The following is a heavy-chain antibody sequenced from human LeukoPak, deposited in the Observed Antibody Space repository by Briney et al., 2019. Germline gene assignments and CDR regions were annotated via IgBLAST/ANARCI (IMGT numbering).Heavy chain of an antibody. V-gene: IGHV3-23*01. J-gene: IGHJ4*02. CDR1: GFTFSGYG. CDR2: ISGRGGSK. CDR3: AKENPSQSYGSGSYFDY. D-gene: IGHD3-10*01. Sequence: GGSLRLSCAASGFTFSGYGMSWVRQAPGGGLKGVSAISGRGGSKYYGDSVKGRFTISRDNSKHTLYLQVNSLRAEDTAVYYCAKENPSQSYGSGSYFDYWGQGTLVTVSS.